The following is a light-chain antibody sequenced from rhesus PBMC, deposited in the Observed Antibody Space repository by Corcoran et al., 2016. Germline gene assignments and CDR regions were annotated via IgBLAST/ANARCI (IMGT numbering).Light chain of an antibody. J-gene: IGKJ4*01. V-gene: IGKV3S9*01. Sequence: EIVMTQSPVTLSLSPGERATLSCRASQSVSSNLAWYQQKPGQAPRLLMYGAFSRAIGIPDSFSGRGSGTDFTLTISSLEPEDLAVYYCQQYSNWPLAFGGGTKVEIK. CDR2: GAF. CDR1: QSVSSN. CDR3: QQYSNWPLA.